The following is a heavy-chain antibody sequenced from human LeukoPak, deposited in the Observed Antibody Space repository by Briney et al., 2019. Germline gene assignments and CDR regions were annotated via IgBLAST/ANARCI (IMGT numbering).Heavy chain of an antibody. Sequence: ASVKVSCKASGYTFTNYAMHWVRQAPGQRLEWMGGIIPIFGTANYAQKFQGRVTITADESTSTAYMELSSLRSEDTAVYYCARKSGYYDSSGYFLDLWGRGTLVTVSS. CDR1: GYTFTNYA. CDR2: IIPIFGTA. D-gene: IGHD3-22*01. J-gene: IGHJ2*01. V-gene: IGHV1-69*13. CDR3: ARKSGYYDSSGYFLDL.